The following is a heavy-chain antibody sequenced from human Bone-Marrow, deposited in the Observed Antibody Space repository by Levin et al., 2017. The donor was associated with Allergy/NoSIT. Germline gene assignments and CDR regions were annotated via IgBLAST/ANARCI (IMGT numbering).Heavy chain of an antibody. J-gene: IGHJ4*02. Sequence: SQTLSLPCAVSGDSVTTSGYSWRWIRQPPGQGLEWIGYISHSGSTLYNPSLKSRLTISLGRSKNQFSLKLISVTAADTAVYYCARAGAVWGSYRPPYFFDSWGQGTLVTVSS. D-gene: IGHD3-16*02. CDR2: ISHSGST. CDR3: ARAGAVWGSYRPPYFFDS. V-gene: IGHV4-30-2*01. CDR1: GDSVTTSGYS.